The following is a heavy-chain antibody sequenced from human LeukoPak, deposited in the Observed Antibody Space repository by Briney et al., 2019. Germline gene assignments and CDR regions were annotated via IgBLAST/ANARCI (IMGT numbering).Heavy chain of an antibody. D-gene: IGHD2-21*02. V-gene: IGHV4-59*01. CDR3: ARIGIVVVTPYFEY. CDR1: GRSISSYY. J-gene: IGHJ4*02. Sequence: SETLFLTCTGSGRSISSYYWSWIRQPPGKGLEWIGYIYNSGNTNYNPSLKSRVTISIDTSKNQFSLRLSSVTAADTAVYYCARIGIVVVTPYFEYWGQGTLVTVSS. CDR2: IYNSGNT.